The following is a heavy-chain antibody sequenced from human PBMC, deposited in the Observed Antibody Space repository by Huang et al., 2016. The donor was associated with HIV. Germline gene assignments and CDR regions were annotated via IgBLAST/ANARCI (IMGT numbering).Heavy chain of an antibody. J-gene: IGHJ6*02. D-gene: IGHD3-9*01. Sequence: EVHLVESGGDLVQPGGSLRLSCVASGFNFSAYWMSWVRQAPGKGLEGVANIKQDGSKKNYVDSVKGRFTISRDNAKNSVYLQLTSLRAEDTAVYYCARGGIYYDVLTGRHYYYNGLDVWGQGTTVTVSS. V-gene: IGHV3-7*01. CDR2: IKQDGSKK. CDR3: ARGGIYYDVLTGRHYYYNGLDV. CDR1: GFNFSAYW.